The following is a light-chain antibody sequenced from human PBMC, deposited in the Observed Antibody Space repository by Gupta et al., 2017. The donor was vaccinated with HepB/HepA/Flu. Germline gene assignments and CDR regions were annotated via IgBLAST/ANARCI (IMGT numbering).Light chain of an antibody. CDR1: QDIRNY. CDR2: DVS. V-gene: IGKV1-33*01. CDR3: QQYDDLPYT. J-gene: IGKJ2*01. Sequence: DIQMPQSLSSLSASVGDRVTITCRASQDIRNYLNWYQQKPGKAPKVLIYDVSNLERRVPSRFSGSGSGTDFSLTISSLQPEDIATYFCQQYDDLPYTFGQGTKLEI.